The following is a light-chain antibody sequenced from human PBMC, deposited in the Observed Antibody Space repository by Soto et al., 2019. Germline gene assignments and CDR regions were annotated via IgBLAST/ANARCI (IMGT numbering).Light chain of an antibody. Sequence: EIGLTQSPATLSLSPGERATLSCRASQSVSSRLAGYQQKPGQAPRLLVYDTFNRATGIPTRFSGSVSGPDFSLTISGLEPADFGLYYCQQRLNWPPGFGQGTKVDIK. CDR3: QQRLNWPPG. V-gene: IGKV3-11*01. CDR2: DTF. J-gene: IGKJ1*01. CDR1: QSVSSR.